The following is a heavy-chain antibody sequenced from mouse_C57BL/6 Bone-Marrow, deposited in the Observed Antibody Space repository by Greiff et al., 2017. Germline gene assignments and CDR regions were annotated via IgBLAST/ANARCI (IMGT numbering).Heavy chain of an antibody. CDR1: GYTFTSYW. V-gene: IGHV1-59*01. CDR2: IDPSDSYT. CDR3: AGSEDGGRLYYYAMDY. Sequence: QVQLQQPGAELVRPGTSVKLSCKASGYTFTSYWMHWVKQRPGQGLEWIGVIDPSDSYTNYNQKFKGKATLTVNTSSSTAYMQLSSLTSEYSAVYYCAGSEDGGRLYYYAMDYWGQGTSVTVSS. D-gene: IGHD1-1*01. J-gene: IGHJ4*01.